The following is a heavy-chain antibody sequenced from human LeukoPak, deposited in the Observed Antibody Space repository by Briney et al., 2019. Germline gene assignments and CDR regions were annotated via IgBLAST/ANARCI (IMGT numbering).Heavy chain of an antibody. Sequence: GGSLRLSCAASGFTFTSYAMSWVRQAPGKGLEWVSSISGSGGSTFHVDSVKGRFTISRDNTKNTLYLQMNSLRAEDTALYYCAKDPQRGSPYYFDYWGQGTLVTVSS. D-gene: IGHD1-26*01. CDR3: AKDPQRGSPYYFDY. J-gene: IGHJ4*02. V-gene: IGHV3-23*01. CDR1: GFTFTSYA. CDR2: ISGSGGST.